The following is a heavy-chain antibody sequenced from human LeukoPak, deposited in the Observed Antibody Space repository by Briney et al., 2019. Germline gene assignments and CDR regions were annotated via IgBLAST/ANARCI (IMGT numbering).Heavy chain of an antibody. D-gene: IGHD4-11*01. CDR2: IYYSGST. Sequence: SETLSLTCTVSGFTFCNYCWSSIWQPPGKGLEWIGYIYYSGSTNNNPSLKSRVTISIDTSKNQFSLKLSSETAADTDVYYWARGGYSNFDFWGQGTLVTVSS. CDR1: GFTFCNYC. CDR3: ARGGYSNFDF. V-gene: IGHV4-59*01. J-gene: IGHJ4*02.